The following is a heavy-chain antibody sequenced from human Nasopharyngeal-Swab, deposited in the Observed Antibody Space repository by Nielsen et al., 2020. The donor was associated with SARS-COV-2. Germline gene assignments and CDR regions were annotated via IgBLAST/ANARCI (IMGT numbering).Heavy chain of an antibody. J-gene: IGHJ4*02. CDR3: AKDRIVVVTVWYYFDY. Sequence: GGSLRLSCAASGFTFSSYGMHWVRQAPGKGLEWVAVISYDGSNKYYADSVKGRFTISRDNSKNTLYLQMNSLRAEDTAVYYCAKDRIVVVTVWYYFDYWGQGTLVTASS. V-gene: IGHV3-30*18. CDR2: ISYDGSNK. CDR1: GFTFSSYG. D-gene: IGHD2-21*02.